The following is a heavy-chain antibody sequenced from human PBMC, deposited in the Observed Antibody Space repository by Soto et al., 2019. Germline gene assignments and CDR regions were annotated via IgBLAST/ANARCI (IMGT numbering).Heavy chain of an antibody. Sequence: PSETLSLTCTDSVGSVSSTTYYWTWIRQPPGKGLEWIGSIYYSGSTYYNTSLKSRITISVDTSKNQFSLKLSSAAAADTAVYYCTIYPRMAFFGVPFDSWGQGALVTVSS. CDR2: IYYSGST. J-gene: IGHJ4*02. D-gene: IGHD3-16*01. V-gene: IGHV4-39*01. CDR1: VGSVSSTTYY. CDR3: TIYPRMAFFGVPFDS.